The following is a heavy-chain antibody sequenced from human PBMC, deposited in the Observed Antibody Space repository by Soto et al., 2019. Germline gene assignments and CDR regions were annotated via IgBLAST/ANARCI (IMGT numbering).Heavy chain of an antibody. CDR2: ISAYNGDT. J-gene: IGHJ4*02. Sequence: QVQLVQSGAEVKKPGASVKVSCKASGYTFTSYGLSWVRQAAGQGLEWMGWISAYNGDTQKFQGRVIVTTYTSTSTSYMVLRSLIAVDSGVYYCASVGSYFFGFDYWGQGTLVHVSS. D-gene: IGHD1-26*01. CDR3: ASVGSYFFGFDY. CDR1: GYTFTSYG. V-gene: IGHV1-18*01.